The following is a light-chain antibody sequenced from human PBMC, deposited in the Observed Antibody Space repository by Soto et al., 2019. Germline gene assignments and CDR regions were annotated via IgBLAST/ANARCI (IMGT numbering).Light chain of an antibody. CDR3: SSYTSSSTPLYV. CDR2: DVS. CDR1: SSDVVGYNY. Sequence: QSVLTQPASVSGAPGQSITISCPGTSSDVVGYNYVSWYQQHPGRAPKLLIYDVSTRPTGVSNRFSGSKSGNTASLTISGLQAEDEADYYCSSYTSSSTPLYVFGTGTKVTVL. V-gene: IGLV2-14*03. J-gene: IGLJ1*01.